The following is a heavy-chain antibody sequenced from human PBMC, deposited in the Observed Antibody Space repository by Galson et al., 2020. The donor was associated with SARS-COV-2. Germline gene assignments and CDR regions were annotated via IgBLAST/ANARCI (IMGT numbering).Heavy chain of an antibody. Sequence: GGSLRLSCAASGFTFSSYAMHWVRQAPGKGLEWVAVISYDGSNKYYADSVKGRFTISRDNSKNTLYLQMNSLRAEDTAVYYCARDRYTYCGGDCYLDYWGQGTLVTVSS. CDR2: ISYDGSNK. CDR3: ARDRYTYCGGDCYLDY. D-gene: IGHD2-21*01. CDR1: GFTFSSYA. J-gene: IGHJ4*02. V-gene: IGHV3-30*04.